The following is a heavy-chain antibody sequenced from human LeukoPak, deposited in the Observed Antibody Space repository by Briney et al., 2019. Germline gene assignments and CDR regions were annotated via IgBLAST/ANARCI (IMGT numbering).Heavy chain of an antibody. CDR1: GFTFSSYG. V-gene: IGHV3-30*18. J-gene: IGHJ4*02. D-gene: IGHD4-17*01. Sequence: GGSLRLSCAASGFTFSSYGMHWVRQAPSKGLEWVAIISYDGSNKYYADSVKGRFTISRDNSKSTLYLQMNSLRAEDTAVYYCAKAQDGDYVDYWGQGTLVTVSS. CDR3: AKAQDGDYVDY. CDR2: ISYDGSNK.